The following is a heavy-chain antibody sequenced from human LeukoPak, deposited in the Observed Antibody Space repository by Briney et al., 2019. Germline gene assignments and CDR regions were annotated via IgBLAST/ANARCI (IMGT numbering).Heavy chain of an antibody. V-gene: IGHV3-30*03. CDR2: ISYDGSDK. CDR1: GXTFSSYG. D-gene: IGHD3-22*01. J-gene: IGHJ4*02. CDR3: TTQGSGYYYFDC. Sequence: PGGSLRLSCAASGXTFSSYGMHWVRQAPGKGLEWVAVISYDGSDKYYADSVKGRFTISRDNSKSTLYLQMNSLRAEDTAVYYCTTQGSGYYYFDCWGQGILVTVSS.